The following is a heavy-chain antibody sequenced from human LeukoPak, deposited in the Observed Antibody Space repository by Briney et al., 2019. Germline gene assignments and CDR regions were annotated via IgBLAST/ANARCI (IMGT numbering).Heavy chain of an antibody. CDR2: IYYTGST. J-gene: IGHJ2*01. CDR1: GGSISSYY. V-gene: IGHV4-59*01. CDR3: ARGYCSGGSCYYFDL. Sequence: TSETLSLTSTVSGGSISSYYWNWIRQPPGKGLEWIGFIYYTGSTNYNPSLKSRVTISLDTSKNQFSLRLNSVTAADTAVYYCARGYCSGGSCYYFDLWGRGTLVTVSS. D-gene: IGHD2-15*01.